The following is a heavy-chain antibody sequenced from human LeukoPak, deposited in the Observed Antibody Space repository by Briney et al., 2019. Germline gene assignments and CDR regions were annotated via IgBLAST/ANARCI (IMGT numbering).Heavy chain of an antibody. Sequence: SETLSLTCAVSGYSISSGYYWGWIRQPPGKGLEWIGSIYHSGSTYYNPSLKSRVTISVDTCKNQFSLKLSSVTAADTAVYYCAREKDYFDWFHDAFDIWGQGTMVTVSS. D-gene: IGHD3-9*01. CDR3: AREKDYFDWFHDAFDI. J-gene: IGHJ3*02. CDR2: IYHSGST. CDR1: GYSISSGYY. V-gene: IGHV4-38-2*02.